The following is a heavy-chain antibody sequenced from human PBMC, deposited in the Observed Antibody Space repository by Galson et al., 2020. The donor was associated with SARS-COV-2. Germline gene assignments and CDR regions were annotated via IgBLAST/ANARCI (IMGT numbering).Heavy chain of an antibody. D-gene: IGHD2-21*02. V-gene: IGHV3-30*04. CDR3: AREEVTADAFDI. CDR2: ISYDGSNK. CDR1: GFTFSSYA. J-gene: IGHJ3*02. Sequence: GESLKISCAASGFTFSSYAMHWVRQAPGKGLEWVAVISYDGSNKYYADSVKGRFTISRDNSKNTLYLQMNSLRAEDTAVYYCAREEVTADAFDIWGQGTMVTVSP.